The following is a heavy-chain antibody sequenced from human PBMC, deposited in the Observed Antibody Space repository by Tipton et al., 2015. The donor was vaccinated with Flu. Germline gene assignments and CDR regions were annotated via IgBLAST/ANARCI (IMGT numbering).Heavy chain of an antibody. D-gene: IGHD2-2*01. Sequence: TLSLTCSVSGDSIGSGYYWGWIRQPPGKGLEWIGNIYQTGSTYHNPSLTSRITISVDKSKNQFSLRLTSVTAADTAVYYCARDPSLGMPDYFDYWGQGILVTASS. CDR3: ARDPSLGMPDYFDY. V-gene: IGHV4-38-2*02. J-gene: IGHJ4*02. CDR1: GDSIGSGYY. CDR2: IYQTGST.